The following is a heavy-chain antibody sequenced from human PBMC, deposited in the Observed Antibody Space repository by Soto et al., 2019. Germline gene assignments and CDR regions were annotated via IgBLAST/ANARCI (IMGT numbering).Heavy chain of an antibody. D-gene: IGHD3-10*01. V-gene: IGHV4-59*01. CDR3: ARGDGAVLWFEGDAFDI. J-gene: IGHJ3*02. CDR2: IYYSGST. CDR1: GGSISSYY. Sequence: SETLSLTCTVSGGSISSYYWSWIRQPPGKGLEWIGYIYYSGSTNYNPSLKSRVTISVDTSKNQFSLKLSSVTAADTAVYYCARGDGAVLWFEGDAFDIWGQGTMVTVSS.